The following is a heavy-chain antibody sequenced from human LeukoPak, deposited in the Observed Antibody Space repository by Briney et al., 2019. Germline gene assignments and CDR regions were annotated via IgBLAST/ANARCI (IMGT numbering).Heavy chain of an antibody. CDR2: INPKSGGR. Sequence: AATVKVSCKASGYTFTDYYMHWVRQAPGQGLEWMGWINPKSGGRSDAQRFQGRVTMTRDTSISTAYMELSRLRSDDTAVYYCATGERLVPAAMWFDYWGQGTLVTVSS. J-gene: IGHJ4*02. CDR1: GYTFTDYY. CDR3: ATGERLVPAAMWFDY. D-gene: IGHD2-2*01. V-gene: IGHV1-2*02.